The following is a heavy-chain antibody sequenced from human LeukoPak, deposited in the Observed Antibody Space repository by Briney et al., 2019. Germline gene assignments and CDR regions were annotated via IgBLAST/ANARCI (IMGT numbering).Heavy chain of an antibody. CDR1: GFTFSNYW. V-gene: IGHV3-21*01. CDR2: ISSSSSYI. CDR3: ARGSIAVAGTRDFDY. J-gene: IGHJ4*02. Sequence: GGSLRLSCAASGFTFSNYWMNWVRQAPGKGLEWVSSISSSSSYIYYADSVKGRFTISRDNAKNSLYLQMNSLRAEDTAVYYCARGSIAVAGTRDFDYWGQGTLVTVSS. D-gene: IGHD6-19*01.